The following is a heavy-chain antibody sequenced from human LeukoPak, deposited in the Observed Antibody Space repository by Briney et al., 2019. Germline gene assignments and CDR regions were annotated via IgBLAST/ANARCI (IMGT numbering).Heavy chain of an antibody. J-gene: IGHJ6*03. V-gene: IGHV3-53*01. D-gene: IGHD3-3*01. CDR2: IYSGGST. CDR1: GFTVSSSY. CDR3: ARAHYDFRSGYLSEFYYYYYMDV. Sequence: PGGSLRLSCAASGFTVSSSYMSWVRQAPGKGLEWVSVIYSGGSTYYADSVKGRFTISRDNSKNTLYLQMNSLRAEDTAVYYCARAHYDFRSGYLSEFYYYYYMDVWGKGTTVTVSS.